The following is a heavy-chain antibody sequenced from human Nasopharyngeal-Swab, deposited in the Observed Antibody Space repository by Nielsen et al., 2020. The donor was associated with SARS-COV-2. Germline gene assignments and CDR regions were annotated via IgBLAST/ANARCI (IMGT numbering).Heavy chain of an antibody. D-gene: IGHD3-16*02. CDR1: GFIFSNYW. V-gene: IGHV3-7*01. Sequence: GESLKISCAASGFIFSNYWMTWVRQAPGKGLEWVANIKQDGGEKFYVDSVKGRFSISRDNAKNSLYLQMNSLRAEDTAVYYCAREDGTHDYLWGSYRYSPLYRYFDLWGRGTLVTVSS. CDR3: AREDGTHDYLWGSYRYSPLYRYFDL. J-gene: IGHJ2*01. CDR2: IKQDGGEK.